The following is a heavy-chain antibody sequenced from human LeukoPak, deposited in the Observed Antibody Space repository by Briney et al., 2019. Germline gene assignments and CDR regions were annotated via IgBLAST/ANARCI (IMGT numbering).Heavy chain of an antibody. D-gene: IGHD3-22*01. CDR2: INHSGST. CDR1: GGSFSGYY. CDR3: ARGSLGSGYYYDGY. Sequence: PSETLSLTCAVYGGSFSGYYWSWIRQPPGKGLEWIGEINHSGSTNYNPSLKSRVTISVDTSKNQFSPKQSSVTAADTAVYYCARGSLGSGYYYDGYWGQGTLVTVSS. J-gene: IGHJ4*02. V-gene: IGHV4-34*01.